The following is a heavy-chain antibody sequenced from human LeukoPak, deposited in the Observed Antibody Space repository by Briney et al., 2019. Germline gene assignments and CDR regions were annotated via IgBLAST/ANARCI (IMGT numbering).Heavy chain of an antibody. CDR2: MNPNSGNT. CDR3: ARDPSLHYYDSSGYPSSYYYYYMDV. V-gene: IGHV1-8*03. D-gene: IGHD3-22*01. Sequence: ASVKVSCKASGYTFTSYHINWVRQATGQGLEWMGWMNPNSGNTGYAQKFQGRVTITRNTSISTAYMELSSLRSEDMAVYYCARDPSLHYYDSSGYPSSYYYYYMDVWGKGTTVTVSS. CDR1: GYTFTSYH. J-gene: IGHJ6*03.